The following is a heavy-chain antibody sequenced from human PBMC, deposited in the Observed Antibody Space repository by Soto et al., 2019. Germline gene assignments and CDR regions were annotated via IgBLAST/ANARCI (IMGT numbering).Heavy chain of an antibody. CDR1: GYTFTSYW. CDR2: IYPGDSDT. D-gene: IGHD3-22*01. J-gene: IGHJ4*02. Sequence: PGESLKISCKGSGYTFTSYWIGWVRQMPGKGLEWMGMIYPGDSDTRYSPPFQGQVTFSADKSINTAYVQWSSLQASDTAVYFCATEPIYYNDGSGYYPLGHWGQGTLVTVSS. V-gene: IGHV5-51*01. CDR3: ATEPIYYNDGSGYYPLGH.